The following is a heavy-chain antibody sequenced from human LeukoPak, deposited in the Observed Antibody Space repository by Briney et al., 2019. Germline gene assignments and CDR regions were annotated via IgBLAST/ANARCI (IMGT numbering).Heavy chain of an antibody. Sequence: GGSLRLSCAASGFTFSGYVMHWVRQAPGKGPEWVAFIRHDNSDKFYADSVKGRFTISSDNSKSTLYPQMNSLRAEDTAVYYCAKEGIDAFDIWGQGTMVTVSS. V-gene: IGHV3-30*02. CDR2: IRHDNSDK. CDR1: GFTFSGYV. J-gene: IGHJ3*02. CDR3: AKEGIDAFDI.